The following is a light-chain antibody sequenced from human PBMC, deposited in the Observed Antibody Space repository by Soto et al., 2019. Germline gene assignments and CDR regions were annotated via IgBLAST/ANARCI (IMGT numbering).Light chain of an antibody. CDR1: SGSVSTSYY. CDR2: STN. V-gene: IGLV8-61*01. Sequence: TVVTQEPSFSVSPGGTVTLTCGLSSGSVSTSYYPSWYQQTPGQAPRTLIYSTNTRSSGVPGRFSGSILGNKAALTITGAQADDESDYYCVLYVGSGILVFGGGTKVTVL. J-gene: IGLJ2*01. CDR3: VLYVGSGILV.